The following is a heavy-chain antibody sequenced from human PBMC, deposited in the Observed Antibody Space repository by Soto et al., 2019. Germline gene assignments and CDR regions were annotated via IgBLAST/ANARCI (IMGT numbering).Heavy chain of an antibody. D-gene: IGHD3-3*01. CDR2: ISYDGSNK. Sequence: GGSLRLSCAASGFTFSSYAMHWVRQAPGKGLEWVAVISYDGSNKYYADSVKGRFTISRDNSKNTLYLQMNSLRAEDTAVYYCARRIDFWSGFDYYYYGMDVWGQGTTVTVSS. CDR3: ARRIDFWSGFDYYYYGMDV. CDR1: GFTFSSYA. V-gene: IGHV3-30-3*01. J-gene: IGHJ6*02.